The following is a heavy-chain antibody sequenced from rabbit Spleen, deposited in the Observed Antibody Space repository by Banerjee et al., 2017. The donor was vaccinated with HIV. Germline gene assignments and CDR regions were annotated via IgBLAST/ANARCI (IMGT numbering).Heavy chain of an antibody. J-gene: IGHJ4*01. V-gene: IGHV1S40*01. D-gene: IGHD6-1*01. CDR2: IAGSSSGFT. Sequence: QSLEESGGGLVQPEGSLTLTCKASGFSFSSSDYICWVRQAPGKGLEWISCIAGSSSGFTYSATWATGRFTISKTSSTTVTLQMTSLTAADTATYFCASAYSDVYFNLWGPGTLVTVS. CDR1: GFSFSSSDY. CDR3: ASAYSDVYFNL.